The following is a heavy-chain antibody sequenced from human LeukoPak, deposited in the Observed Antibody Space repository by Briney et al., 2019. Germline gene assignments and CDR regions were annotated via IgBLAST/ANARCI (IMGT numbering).Heavy chain of an antibody. CDR2: ISGSGGST. D-gene: IGHD2-8*01. V-gene: IGHV3-23*01. J-gene: IGHJ4*02. CDR1: GFTFSSYA. Sequence: GGSLRLSCAASGFTFSSYAMSWVRQAPGNGLEWVSAISGSGGSTYYADSVKGRFTISRDNSKNTLYLQMNSLRAEDTAVYYCAKADIVLMVYAIRGPFDYWGQGTLVTVSS. CDR3: AKADIVLMVYAIRGPFDY.